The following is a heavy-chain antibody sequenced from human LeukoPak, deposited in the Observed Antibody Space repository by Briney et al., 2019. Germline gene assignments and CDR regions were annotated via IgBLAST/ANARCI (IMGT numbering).Heavy chain of an antibody. CDR2: ISYDGSNK. CDR3: AKDREGTTFDN. CDR1: GFTFSRYW. Sequence: PWGSLTLSCAASGFTFSRYWMHWVRPAPGKVLDWVAVISYDGSNKYYADSVQGRFTISRDNSKNTVYLQMNSLTAQDTAVYSCAKDREGTTFDNWGQGPLVTVPS. D-gene: IGHD1-14*01. V-gene: IGHV3-30*18. J-gene: IGHJ4*02.